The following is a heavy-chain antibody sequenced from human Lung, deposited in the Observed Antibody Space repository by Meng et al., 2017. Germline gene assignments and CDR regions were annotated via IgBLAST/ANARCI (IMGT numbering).Heavy chain of an antibody. J-gene: IGHJ2*01. CDR1: GGSFSGYY. D-gene: IGHD1/OR15-1a*01. V-gene: IGHV4-34*01. Sequence: QVQLPQWGAGLLKPSETLSLTCAVYGGSFSGYYWSWIRQPPGKGLEWIGEINHSGSTNYNPSLKSRVTISVDTSKNQFSLKLSSVTAADTAVYYCARPKQANWYFDLWGRGTLVTVSS. CDR3: ARPKQANWYFDL. CDR2: INHSGST.